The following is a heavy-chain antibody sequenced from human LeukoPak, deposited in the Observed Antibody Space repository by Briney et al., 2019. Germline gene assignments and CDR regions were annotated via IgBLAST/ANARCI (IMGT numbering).Heavy chain of an antibody. Sequence: SETLSLTCALYGGSFSGYYWTWIRQTPEKGLEWIGEMNPSGSTSHNPSLKGRVTISVDTSKNQFSVKLSSVTAADKAVYYCARGRQDVTMIVVVMTAVSYYLDVWGKGTTVTVS. D-gene: IGHD3-22*01. CDR1: GGSFSGYY. CDR2: MNPSGST. J-gene: IGHJ6*03. CDR3: ARGRQDVTMIVVVMTAVSYYLDV. V-gene: IGHV4-34*01.